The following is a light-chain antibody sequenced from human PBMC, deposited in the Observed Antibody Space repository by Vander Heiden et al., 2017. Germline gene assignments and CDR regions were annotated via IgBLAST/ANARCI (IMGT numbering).Light chain of an antibody. CDR1: ESISIW. CDR3: QQYDFFPRT. J-gene: IGKJ1*01. V-gene: IGKV1-5*01. Sequence: EIHMSQSPSSLSASVGDRVTITCLASESISIWLDWYQQKPGKVPKLLIYDASTLESGVPSRFSGSGSGTEFTLTISSLQPDDFATYYCQQYDFFPRTFGLGTKVEIK. CDR2: DAS.